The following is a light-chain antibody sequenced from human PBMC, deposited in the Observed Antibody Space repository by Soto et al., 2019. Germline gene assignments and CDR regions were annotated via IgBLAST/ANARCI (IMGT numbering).Light chain of an antibody. CDR1: QSISRW. J-gene: IGKJ1*01. Sequence: MTGTAYASTASVGVTVTITFRASQSISRWLAWYQQKPGKASKVLIYDASTLERGVPSRVSGSGSGTEFTLTISSLQPDDLATYYCQQYNSYWTFGQGTKVDI. CDR2: DAS. CDR3: QQYNSYWT. V-gene: IGKV1-5*01.